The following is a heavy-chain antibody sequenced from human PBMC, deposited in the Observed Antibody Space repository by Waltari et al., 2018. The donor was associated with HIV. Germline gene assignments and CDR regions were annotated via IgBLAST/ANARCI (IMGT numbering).Heavy chain of an antibody. V-gene: IGHV3-64D*06. CDR2: IGASGINT. CDR3: VKMRESGDWLEYVQD. J-gene: IGHJ1*01. D-gene: IGHD2-21*02. Sequence: EVTLVVSGESFVKTGGSLSPSCTASGFTFSHFAMDWVRLAPGRGSQVVSPIGASGINTYDANTVKGKFAISRDNTKHYQFNQMRCLGPDDSAIYYCVKMRESGDWLEYVQDWGQGKLITVS. CDR1: GFTFSHFA.